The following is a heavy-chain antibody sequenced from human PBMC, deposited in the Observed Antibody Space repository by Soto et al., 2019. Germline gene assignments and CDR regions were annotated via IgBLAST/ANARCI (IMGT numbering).Heavy chain of an antibody. V-gene: IGHV1-2*02. CDR2: INPNSGGT. D-gene: IGHD3-3*01. J-gene: IGHJ6*02. CDR3: ARDQGYYDFWGGDYISCYYGMDV. CDR1: GYTFTGYY. Sequence: ASVKVSCKASGYTFTGYYMHWVRQAPGQGLEWMGWINPNSGGTNYAQKFQGRVTMTRDTSISTAYMELSRLRSDDTAVYYCARDQGYYDFWGGDYISCYYGMDVWGQGTTVTVSS.